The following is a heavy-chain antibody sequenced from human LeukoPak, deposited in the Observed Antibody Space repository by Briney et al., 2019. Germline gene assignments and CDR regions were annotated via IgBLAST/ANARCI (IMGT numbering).Heavy chain of an antibody. CDR3: ARFSGWYYFDY. CDR1: GYSTSSYRY. V-gene: IGHV4-38-2*02. J-gene: IGHJ4*02. D-gene: IGHD6-19*01. Sequence: SETLSLACTVSGYSTSSYRYWGWIRQPPGKGLEWIGSMYHSGSTYKNPSLTSRVTISVDTSKNQFSLKLSSVTAADTAVYYCARFSGWYYFDYWGQGTLVTVSS. CDR2: MYHSGST.